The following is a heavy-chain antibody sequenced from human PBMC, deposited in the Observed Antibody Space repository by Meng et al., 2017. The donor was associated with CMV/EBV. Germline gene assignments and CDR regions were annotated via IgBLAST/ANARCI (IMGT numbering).Heavy chain of an antibody. J-gene: IGHJ6*02. D-gene: IGHD6-6*01. CDR2: IDWDDDK. Sequence: SGPTLVKPTQTLTLTCTFSGFSLSTSGMCVSWVRQPPGEALEWLALIDWDDDKYYSTSLKTRLTISKDTSKNQVVLTMTNMDPVDTATYYCARTPQLAGYYYYGMDVWGQGTTVTVSS. V-gene: IGHV2-70*20. CDR3: ARTPQLAGYYYYGMDV. CDR1: GFSLSTSGMC.